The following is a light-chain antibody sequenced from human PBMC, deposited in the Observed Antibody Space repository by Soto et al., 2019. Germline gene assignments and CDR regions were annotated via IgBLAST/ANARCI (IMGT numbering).Light chain of an antibody. V-gene: IGLV2-14*01. CDR2: GVS. CDR1: RSDIGSYNY. CDR3: ISYTGSSTSYV. J-gene: IGLJ1*01. Sequence: QSVLTQPASVSASPGQSITISCSGTRSDIGSYNYVAWYQQFPGKTPKILIYGVSNRPSGVSSRFSGSKSGNTASLTISGLQAEDEADYYCISYTGSSTSYVFGSGTKLTVL.